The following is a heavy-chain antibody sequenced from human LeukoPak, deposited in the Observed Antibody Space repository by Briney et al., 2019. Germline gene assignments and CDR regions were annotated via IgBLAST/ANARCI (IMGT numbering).Heavy chain of an antibody. CDR3: ARGQEQWEPASY. D-gene: IGHD1-26*01. CDR2: MNPNSGNT. CDR1: GYTFTSYD. V-gene: IGHV1-8*03. J-gene: IGHJ4*02. Sequence: ASVKVSCKASGYTFTSYDINWVRQATGQGLEWMGWMNPNSGNTGYAQKFQGRVTITRNTSISTAYMELSSLRSEDTAVYYCARGQEQWEPASYWGQGTPITVSS.